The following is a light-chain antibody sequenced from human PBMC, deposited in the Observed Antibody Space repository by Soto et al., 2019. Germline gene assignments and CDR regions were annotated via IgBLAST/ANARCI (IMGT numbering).Light chain of an antibody. J-gene: IGLJ1*01. V-gene: IGLV2-14*01. CDR2: EVT. CDR1: SSDIGDYFY. CDR3: SSYSATNTLV. Sequence: QSVLTQPASVSGSPGQSITISCTGTSSDIGDYFYVSWYQQHPGKVPKLIIYEVTHRPSGVTGRFSGSKSENTASLTISGLQPEDEADYYCSSYSATNTLVFGSGTKVTVL.